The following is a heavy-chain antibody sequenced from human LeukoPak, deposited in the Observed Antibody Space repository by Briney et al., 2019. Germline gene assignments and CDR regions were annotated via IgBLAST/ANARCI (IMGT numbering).Heavy chain of an antibody. J-gene: IGHJ2*01. CDR1: GGSIRSYY. V-gene: IGHV4-59*01. D-gene: IGHD3-22*01. CDR2: IYYSGIT. CDR3: ATYSSGSYYWSFDL. Sequence: LETLSLTCIVSGGSIRSYYWSWIRQPPGKGLEWIGYIYYSGITNYNPSLKSRVTISVDTSKNQFSLKLSSVTAADTAVYYCATYSSGSYYWSFDLWGRGTLVTVSS.